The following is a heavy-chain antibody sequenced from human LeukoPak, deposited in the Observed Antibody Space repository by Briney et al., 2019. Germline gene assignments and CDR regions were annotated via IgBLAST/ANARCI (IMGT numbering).Heavy chain of an antibody. CDR1: GGSFSGYY. D-gene: IGHD1-26*01. Sequence: SETLSLTCAVYGGSFSGYYWSWIRQPPGKGLEWIGEINHSGSTNYNPSLKSRVTISVDTSKNQFSLKLSSVTAADTAVYYCARGPVGATPYYMDVWGKGTTVTVSS. CDR3: ARGPVGATPYYMDV. J-gene: IGHJ6*03. V-gene: IGHV4-34*01. CDR2: INHSGST.